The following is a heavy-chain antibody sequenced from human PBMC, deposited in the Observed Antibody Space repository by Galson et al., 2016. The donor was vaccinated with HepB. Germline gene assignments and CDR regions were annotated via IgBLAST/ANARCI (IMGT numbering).Heavy chain of an antibody. CDR3: ARDGYIFVWDPPHYYGMDV. CDR2: IYTSGST. V-gene: IGHV4-61*02. Sequence: TLSLTCTVSGGSISRGGYYWSWIRQPAGKGLEWIGRIYTSGSTNYNPSLKSRVRISVDTSKNQFSLRLRSVTAADAAVYYCARDGYIFVWDPPHYYGMDVGGKGTTVTVSS. D-gene: IGHD3-3*02. CDR1: GGSISRGGYY. J-gene: IGHJ6*04.